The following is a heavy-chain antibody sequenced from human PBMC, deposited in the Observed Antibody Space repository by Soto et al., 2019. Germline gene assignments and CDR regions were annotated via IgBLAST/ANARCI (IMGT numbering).Heavy chain of an antibody. D-gene: IGHD3-22*01. CDR3: TTDSYSTIIIVRFDY. CDR1: GFTFTNAW. V-gene: IGHV3-15*07. CDR2: IKSKTDGGTT. Sequence: PGGSLRLSCAASGFTFTNAWINWVRQAPGKGLEWVGRIKSKTDGGTTDYAEPVKGRFAISRDDSNNMVYLQMNSLKIEDMAFYYCTTDSYSTIIIVRFDYWGHGTLVTVSS. J-gene: IGHJ4*01.